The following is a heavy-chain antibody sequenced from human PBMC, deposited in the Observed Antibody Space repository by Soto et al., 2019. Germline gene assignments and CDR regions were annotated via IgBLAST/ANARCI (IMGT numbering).Heavy chain of an antibody. Sequence: ASVKVSCKASGYTFTSYYMHWMRQAPGQGLEWMGIINPSGGSTSYAQKFQGRVTMTGDTSTNTVYMELSSLRSEDTAVYYCARALPRIATSREGDYWGQGILVTVSS. CDR3: ARALPRIATSREGDY. D-gene: IGHD6-13*01. V-gene: IGHV1-46*01. J-gene: IGHJ4*02. CDR1: GYTFTSYY. CDR2: INPSGGST.